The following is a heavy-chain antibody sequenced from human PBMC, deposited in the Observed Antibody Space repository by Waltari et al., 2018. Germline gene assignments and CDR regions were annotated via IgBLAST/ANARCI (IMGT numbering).Heavy chain of an antibody. V-gene: IGHV3-74*01. CDR1: GFSISSHV. CDR3: ARDPNRKFDY. J-gene: IGHJ4*02. Sequence: EAQLLESGGGLAQPGGSLRLSCAASGFSISSHVMNWVRQPPGKGLEGVAAITSSEGSTTNYADSVRGRFTISRDNAKNTLHLQMNSLRAEDTAVYYCARDPNRKFDYWGQGTLVTVSS. CDR2: ITSSEGSTT. D-gene: IGHD7-27*01.